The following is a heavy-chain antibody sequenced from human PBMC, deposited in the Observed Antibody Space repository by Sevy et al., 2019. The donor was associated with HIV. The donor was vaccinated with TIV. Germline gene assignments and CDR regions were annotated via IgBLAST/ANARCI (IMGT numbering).Heavy chain of an antibody. D-gene: IGHD1-26*01. CDR1: GFTFSSYA. Sequence: GGSLRLSCAASGFTFSSYAMSWVRQAPGKGLEWVSAISGSGGSTYYADSVKGRFTISRDNSKNTLYLQMNSLRAEDTAVYYCARDRVGSGSYNYYFDYWGQGTLVTVSS. J-gene: IGHJ4*02. CDR2: ISGSGGST. CDR3: ARDRVGSGSYNYYFDY. V-gene: IGHV3-23*01.